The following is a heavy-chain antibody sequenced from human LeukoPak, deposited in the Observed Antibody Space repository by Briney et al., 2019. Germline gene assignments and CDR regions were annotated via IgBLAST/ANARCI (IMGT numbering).Heavy chain of an antibody. J-gene: IGHJ5*02. CDR1: GGPITTYY. CDR2: ISGSGVI. Sequence: SETLSLTCTVSGGPITTYYLSWIRQSAGMGLEWIGRISGSGVITYNPSLKSRVILSLDTSNNHFSLKLISVTAADTAVYYCARDSGTTGEVKFNPWGQGMLVTVSS. CDR3: ARDSGTTGEVKFNP. V-gene: IGHV4-4*07. D-gene: IGHD3-10*01.